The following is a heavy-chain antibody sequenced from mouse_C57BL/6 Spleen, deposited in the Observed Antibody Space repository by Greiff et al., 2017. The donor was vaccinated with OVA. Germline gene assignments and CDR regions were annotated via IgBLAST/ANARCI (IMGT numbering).Heavy chain of an antibody. Sequence: EVKLVESGAGLVKPGGSLKLSCAASGFTFSSYAMSWVRQTPEKRLEWVAYISSGGDYIYYADTVKGRFTISRDNARNTLYLQMSSLKSEDTAMYYCTRDISPDGWGVMDYWGQGTSVTVSS. V-gene: IGHV5-9-1*02. D-gene: IGHD2-3*01. CDR3: TRDISPDGWGVMDY. J-gene: IGHJ4*01. CDR1: GFTFSSYA. CDR2: ISSGGDYI.